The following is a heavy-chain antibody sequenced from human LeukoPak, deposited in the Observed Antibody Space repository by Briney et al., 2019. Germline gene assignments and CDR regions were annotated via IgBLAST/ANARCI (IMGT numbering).Heavy chain of an antibody. V-gene: IGHV3-23*01. CDR1: GFTFSNYE. J-gene: IGHJ4*02. Sequence: PGGSLRLSCEASGFTFSNYEMNWVRQAPGKGLEWVSGISSSGSITYYADSVKGRFTISRDNSKNTLYLQMNSLRAEDTAVYYCANNYYERSAYQWGQGTLVTVSS. CDR3: ANNYYERSAYQ. CDR2: ISSSGSIT. D-gene: IGHD3-22*01.